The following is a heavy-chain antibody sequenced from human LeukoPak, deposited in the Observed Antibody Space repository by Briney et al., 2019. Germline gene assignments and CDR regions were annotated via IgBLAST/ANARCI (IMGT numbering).Heavy chain of an antibody. D-gene: IGHD2-21*01. CDR3: ANGDEGAFDI. Sequence: TGGSLRLSCAASGFTFSSYGMHWVRQAPGKGLEWVAVISYDGSNKYYAVSVKGRFTISRDNSKNTLYLQMNSLRAEDTAVYYCANGDEGAFDIWGQGTMVTVSS. J-gene: IGHJ3*02. CDR2: ISYDGSNK. V-gene: IGHV3-30*18. CDR1: GFTFSSYG.